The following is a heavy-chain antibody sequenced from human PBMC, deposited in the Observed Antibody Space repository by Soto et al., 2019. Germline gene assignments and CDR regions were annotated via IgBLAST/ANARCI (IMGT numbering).Heavy chain of an antibody. V-gene: IGHV1-3*01. D-gene: IGHD3-22*01. CDR2: INADSGST. CDR1: GYTFTNYA. Sequence: ASVKVSCKASGYTFTNYAMHWVRQAPGQRLEWMGWINADSGSTKYAQKLQDWVTITRDTSISTAYMELSSLRSEDTAVYYCVRVGPGYYDSSGYPQGAFDIWGQGTMVTVSS. CDR3: VRVGPGYYDSSGYPQGAFDI. J-gene: IGHJ3*02.